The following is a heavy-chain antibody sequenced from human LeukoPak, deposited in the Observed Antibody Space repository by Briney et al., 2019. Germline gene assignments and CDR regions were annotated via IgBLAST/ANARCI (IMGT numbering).Heavy chain of an antibody. V-gene: IGHV4-4*02. J-gene: IGHJ4*02. D-gene: IGHD6-13*01. CDR1: GGSISSNNW. CDR2: IYHDGST. CDR3: ASAEPRGIIWYPY. Sequence: PSETLSLTCAVSGGSISSNNWWIWVRQSPEKGLEWIGEIYHDGSTNYNPSLKSRVTISMDKSKNQLSLKLNFVTAADTAVYYCASAEPRGIIWYPYWGQGTLVTVSS.